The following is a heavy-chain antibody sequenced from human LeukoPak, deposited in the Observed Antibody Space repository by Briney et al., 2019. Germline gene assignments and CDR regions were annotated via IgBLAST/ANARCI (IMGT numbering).Heavy chain of an antibody. CDR2: IYYSGST. Sequence: SETLSLTCTVSGGSISSGGYYWSWIRQHPGKGLEWIGYIYYSGSTYYNPSLKSRVTISVDTSKNQFSLKLSSVTAADTAVYCCARDLGYSSSRGAFDYWGQGTLVTVSS. V-gene: IGHV4-31*03. D-gene: IGHD6-6*01. CDR3: ARDLGYSSSRGAFDY. CDR1: GGSISSGGYY. J-gene: IGHJ4*02.